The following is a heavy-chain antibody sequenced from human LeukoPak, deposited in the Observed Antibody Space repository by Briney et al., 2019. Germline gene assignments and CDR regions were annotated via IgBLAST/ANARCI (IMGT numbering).Heavy chain of an antibody. D-gene: IGHD3-22*01. J-gene: IGHJ4*02. CDR3: ARGERPITMIVVVINNPPYFDY. Sequence: PSETLSLTCAVYGGSFSGYYWSWIRHPPGKGLEWIGEINHSGSTNYNPPLKSRVTISVDTSKNQFSLKLSSVTAADTAVYYCARGERPITMIVVVINNPPYFDYWGQGTLVTVSS. CDR2: INHSGST. CDR1: GGSFSGYY. V-gene: IGHV4-34*01.